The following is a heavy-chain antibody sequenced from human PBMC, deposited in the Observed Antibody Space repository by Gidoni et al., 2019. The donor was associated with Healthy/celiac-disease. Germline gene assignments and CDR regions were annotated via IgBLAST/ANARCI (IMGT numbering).Heavy chain of an antibody. CDR2: FDPEDGET. V-gene: IGHV1-24*01. CDR3: AQARSGYDYVWGRIEMDV. J-gene: IGHJ6*02. Sequence: QVQLVQSGAEVKKPGASVKVSCQVSGYTLPELSLHWVRQAPGKGLEWMGGFDPEDGETIYAQKFQGRVTMTEDTSTDTAYMELSSLRSEDTAVYYCAQARSGYDYVWGRIEMDVWGQGTTVTVSS. D-gene: IGHD3-16*01. CDR1: GYTLPELS.